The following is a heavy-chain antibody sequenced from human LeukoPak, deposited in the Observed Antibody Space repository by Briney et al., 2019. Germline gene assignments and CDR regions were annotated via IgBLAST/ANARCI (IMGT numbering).Heavy chain of an antibody. CDR3: ARDMDSGPDFFDY. J-gene: IGHJ4*02. V-gene: IGHV1-2*02. D-gene: IGHD1-26*01. CDR2: INPHSGGT. CDR1: GYTFTSYY. Sequence: EASVKVSCKASGYTFTSYYMHWVRQAPGQGLEWMGWINPHSGGTDHAQKFQGRVTMTRDTSISTAYMELSRLRSDDTAVYYCARDMDSGPDFFDYWGLGTLATVSS.